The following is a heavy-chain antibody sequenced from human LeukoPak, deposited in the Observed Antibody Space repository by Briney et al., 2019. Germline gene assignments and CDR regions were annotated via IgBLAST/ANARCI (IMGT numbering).Heavy chain of an antibody. CDR2: ISSSGSTI. CDR1: GFTFSSYE. J-gene: IGHJ4*02. CDR3: ARDRTYGVDY. Sequence: GGSLRLSCAASGFTFSSYEMNWVRQAPGKGLEWVSYISSSGSTIYYADTVKGRFTISRDNAKNSLYLQMNSLRAEDTAVYYCARDRTYGVDYWGQGTLVTVSS. V-gene: IGHV3-48*03. D-gene: IGHD1-1*01.